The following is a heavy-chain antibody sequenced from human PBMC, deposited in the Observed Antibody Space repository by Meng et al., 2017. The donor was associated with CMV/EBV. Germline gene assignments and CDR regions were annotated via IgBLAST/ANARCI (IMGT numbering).Heavy chain of an antibody. D-gene: IGHD2-15*01. V-gene: IGHV1-2*02. CDR1: GYTFTGYY. J-gene: IGHJ6*02. CDR2: INHNSGGT. Sequence: ASVKVSCKASGYTFTGYYMHWVRQAPGQGLEWMGWINHNSGGTNYAQKFQGRVTMTRDTSISTAYMELSRLRSDDTAVYYCASGSRDSVYYYYGMDVWGQGTTVTVSS. CDR3: ASGSRDSVYYYYGMDV.